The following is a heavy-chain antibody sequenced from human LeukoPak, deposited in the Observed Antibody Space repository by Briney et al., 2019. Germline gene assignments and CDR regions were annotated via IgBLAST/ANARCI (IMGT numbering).Heavy chain of an antibody. CDR2: IYTSGST. J-gene: IGHJ3*02. V-gene: IGHV4-4*09. Sequence: PSQTLSLTCTVSGGSISSYYCSSIRQPPGKGLEWIGYIYTSGSTNSNPSLKSRVSISVYTSKNQFSLRLCSLTAPDTAVYNCARLKWLKLDGASDIWSQGRMVTVSS. CDR1: GGSISSYY. CDR3: ARLKWLKLDGASDI. D-gene: IGHD5-24*01.